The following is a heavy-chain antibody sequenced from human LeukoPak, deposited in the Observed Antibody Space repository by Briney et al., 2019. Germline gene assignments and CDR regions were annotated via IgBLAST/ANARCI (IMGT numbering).Heavy chain of an antibody. D-gene: IGHD2-15*01. V-gene: IGHV1-46*01. CDR1: GYTFTSFY. J-gene: IGHJ6*02. CDR3: ARDGAADGMDV. Sequence: ASVKVSCKASGYTFTSFYMHWVRQAPGQRLECMGIINPNSGSTTYAQRFQGRVTMTRDTSTSTVYMELSSLRSEDTAVYYCARDGAADGMDVWGQGTTVTVSS. CDR2: INPNSGST.